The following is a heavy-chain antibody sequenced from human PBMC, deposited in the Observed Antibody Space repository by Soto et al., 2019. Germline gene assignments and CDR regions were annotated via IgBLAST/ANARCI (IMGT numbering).Heavy chain of an antibody. V-gene: IGHV3-23*01. CDR2: ISGSGSST. J-gene: IGHJ4*02. CDR1: GFTFSNYA. CDR3: AKWAYGDYPGWADS. D-gene: IGHD4-17*01. Sequence: GGSLRLSCVVSGFTFSNYAMSWVRQAPGKGLEWVSVISGSGSSTHYADSLRGRFTTSRDNSEKTMYLQMNGLRAEDTAVYYCAKWAYGDYPGWADSWGQGTLVTVSS.